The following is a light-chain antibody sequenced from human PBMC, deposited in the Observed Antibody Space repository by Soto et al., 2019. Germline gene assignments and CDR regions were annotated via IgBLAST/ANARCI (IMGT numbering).Light chain of an antibody. CDR1: SSDIGGYNS. V-gene: IGLV2-8*01. J-gene: IGLJ1*01. CDR2: DVT. CDR3: SSFTDGNTLV. Sequence: QSALTQSPSASGSPGQSVTISCTGTSSDIGGYNSVSWYQQHPGKAPKVMIYDVTKRPSGVPDRFSGSKSGNTASLTVSALQAEDEADYYCSSFTDGNTLVFGTGTKV.